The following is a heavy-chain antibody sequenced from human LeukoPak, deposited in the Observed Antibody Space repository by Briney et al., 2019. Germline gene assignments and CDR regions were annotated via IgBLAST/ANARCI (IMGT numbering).Heavy chain of an antibody. CDR3: LSHNH. V-gene: IGHV3-9*01. D-gene: IGHD2-21*01. CDR1: GFTFDDYA. CDR2: ISWNSGSI. J-gene: IGHJ5*02. Sequence: GRSLRLSCAASGFTFDDYAMHWVRQAPGKGLEWVSGISWNSGSIGYADSVKGRFTISRDNAKNSLYLQMNSLRAEDTALYYCLSHNHWGQGTLVTVSS.